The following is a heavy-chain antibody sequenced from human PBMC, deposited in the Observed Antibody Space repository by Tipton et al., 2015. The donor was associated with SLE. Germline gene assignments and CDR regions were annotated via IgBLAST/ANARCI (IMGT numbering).Heavy chain of an antibody. V-gene: IGHV3-30*04. D-gene: IGHD2/OR15-2a*01. CDR1: GLTFSNYA. Sequence: SLRLSCAASGLTFSNYAIHWVRQAPGKGLDCVAVISGDGSQKYYADSVRGRFTISRDNSKNTLFLQMDSLRTEDTAVYFCVRDHFGFDIWGQGTMVTVAS. CDR3: VRDHFGFDI. CDR2: ISGDGSQK. J-gene: IGHJ3*02.